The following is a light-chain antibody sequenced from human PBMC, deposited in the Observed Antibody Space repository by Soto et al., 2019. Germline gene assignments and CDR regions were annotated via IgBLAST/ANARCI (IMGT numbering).Light chain of an antibody. J-gene: IGKJ4*01. V-gene: IGKV3-20*01. CDR2: GAS. CDR3: QQYGSSPLT. CDR1: QSVSRSY. Sequence: EIVLTQSTGTLSLSPDERVTLSCRASQSVSRSYLAWYQQKPGQAPRLLIYGASSRATGIPDRFSGSGSGTDFTLTISRLEPEDFAVYYCQQYGSSPLTFGGGTKVEIK.